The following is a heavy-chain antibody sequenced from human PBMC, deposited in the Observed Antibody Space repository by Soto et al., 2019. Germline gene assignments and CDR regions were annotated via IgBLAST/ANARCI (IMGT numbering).Heavy chain of an antibody. CDR1: GGSISSGDYY. D-gene: IGHD5-12*01. CDR3: ARALNADIAAPTEGVFDT. CDR2: IYYSGST. V-gene: IGHV4-30-4*01. Sequence: SETLSLTCTVSGGSISSGDYYWSWIRQPPGKGLEWIGYIYYSGSTYYNPSLKSRVTISVDTSKNQFSLKLSSVTAADTAVYYCARALNADIAAPTEGVFDTWGQGTLVTVSS. J-gene: IGHJ5*02.